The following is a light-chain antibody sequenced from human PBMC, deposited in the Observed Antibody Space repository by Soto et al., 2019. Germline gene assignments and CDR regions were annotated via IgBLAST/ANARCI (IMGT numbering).Light chain of an antibody. CDR1: QSISSW. CDR2: DAS. J-gene: IGKJ2*02. V-gene: IGKV1-5*01. CDR3: QQYNSYSGWT. Sequence: DIPMTQSPSTLSASVGDRVTITCRASQSISSWLAWYQQKPGKAPKLLIYDASSLESGVPSRFSGSGSGTEFTLTISSLQPDDFATYYCQQYNSYSGWTFGQGTKLEIK.